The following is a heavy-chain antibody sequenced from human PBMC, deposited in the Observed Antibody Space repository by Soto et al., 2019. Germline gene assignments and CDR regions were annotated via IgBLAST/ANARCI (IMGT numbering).Heavy chain of an antibody. V-gene: IGHV1-3*01. CDR1: GYTFPSYA. CDR3: ARDPRFLEWLYNFDY. Sequence: GASVKVSCKASGYTFPSYALHWVRQAPGQRLEWMGWINAGNGNTKYSQKFQGRVTITRDTSATTAYMEMNSLRSEDTAVYYCARDPRFLEWLYNFDYWGQGTLVTVSS. CDR2: INAGNGNT. D-gene: IGHD3-3*01. J-gene: IGHJ4*02.